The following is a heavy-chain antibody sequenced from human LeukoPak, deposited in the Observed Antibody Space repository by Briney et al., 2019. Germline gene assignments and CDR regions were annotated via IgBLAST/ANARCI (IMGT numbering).Heavy chain of an antibody. CDR2: INQDGSEK. J-gene: IGHJ4*02. D-gene: IGHD5-24*01. Sequence: GGSLRLSCAASGLTFRSFWMSWVRQAPGKGLEWVANINQDGSEKYFVDSVKGRVTISRDNSTKSLYIQMNTLRDEDTALYYCARERDGRFFDYWGQGTLVTVSS. CDR3: ARERDGRFFDY. CDR1: GLTFRSFW. V-gene: IGHV3-7*01.